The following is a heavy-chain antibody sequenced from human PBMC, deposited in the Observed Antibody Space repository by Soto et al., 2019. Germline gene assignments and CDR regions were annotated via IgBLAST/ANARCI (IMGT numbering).Heavy chain of an antibody. D-gene: IGHD4-17*01. J-gene: IGHJ3*02. V-gene: IGHV4-61*01. CDR3: ARDRSSYGGGPDAFDI. CDR2: IYYSGST. Sequence: PSETLSLTCTVSGGSISSSSYYWGWIRQPPGKGLEWIGYIYYSGSTNHNPSLKSRVTISVDTSKNQFSLKLTSVTAADTAVYYCARDRSSYGGGPDAFDIWGQGTMVTVSS. CDR1: GGSISSSSYY.